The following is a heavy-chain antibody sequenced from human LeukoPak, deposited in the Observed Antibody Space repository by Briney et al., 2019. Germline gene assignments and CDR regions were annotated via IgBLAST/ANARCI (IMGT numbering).Heavy chain of an antibody. CDR3: ARTGWKQLWYY. D-gene: IGHD5-18*01. J-gene: IGHJ4*02. CDR2: IYYSGST. CDR1: GGSISSSSYY. Sequence: SETLSLTCTVSGGSISSSSYYWGWIRQPPGKGLAWIGSIYYSGSTYYNPSLKSRVTISVDTSKNQFSLKLSSVTAADTAVYYCARTGWKQLWYYWGQGTLVTVSS. V-gene: IGHV4-39*01.